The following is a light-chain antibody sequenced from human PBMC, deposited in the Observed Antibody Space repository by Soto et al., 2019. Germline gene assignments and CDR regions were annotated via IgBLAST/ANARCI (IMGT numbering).Light chain of an antibody. Sequence: DIQMTQSPSSLSESVGDRVTITCRASQGIGNFLTWYQQKPGKVPKLLIYAASTLQSGVPSRFSGSGSGTDFTLTISSLQPEDVATYYCQKYNSPLWTFGQGTKVEIK. J-gene: IGKJ1*01. V-gene: IGKV1-27*01. CDR3: QKYNSPLWT. CDR2: AAS. CDR1: QGIGNF.